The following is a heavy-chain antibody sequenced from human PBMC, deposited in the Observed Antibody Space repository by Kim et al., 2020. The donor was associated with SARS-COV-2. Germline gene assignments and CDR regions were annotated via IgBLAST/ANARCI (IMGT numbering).Heavy chain of an antibody. D-gene: IGHD3-9*01. CDR2: INAGNGNT. J-gene: IGHJ5*02. CDR3: ARESTDWLLRTNWFDP. Sequence: ASVKVSCKASGYTFTSYAMHWVRQAPGQRLEWMGWINAGNGNTKYSQKFQGRVTITRDTSASTAYMELSSLRSEDTAVYYCARESTDWLLRTNWFDPWGQGTLVTVSS. V-gene: IGHV1-3*01. CDR1: GYTFTSYA.